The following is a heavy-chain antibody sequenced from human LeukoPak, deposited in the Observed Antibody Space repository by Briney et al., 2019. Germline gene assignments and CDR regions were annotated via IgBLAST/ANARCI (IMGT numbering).Heavy chain of an antibody. Sequence: QPGGSLRLSCAASGFTFSSYAMSWVRQAPGKGLEWVSSISGSGGSTYYADSVKGRFTISRDNSKNTVYLQMTSLRAEDTAVYYCAKDHDYRREYYFDYWGQGTLVSVSS. J-gene: IGHJ4*02. V-gene: IGHV3-23*01. CDR2: ISGSGGST. CDR1: GFTFSSYA. CDR3: AKDHDYRREYYFDY. D-gene: IGHD4-11*01.